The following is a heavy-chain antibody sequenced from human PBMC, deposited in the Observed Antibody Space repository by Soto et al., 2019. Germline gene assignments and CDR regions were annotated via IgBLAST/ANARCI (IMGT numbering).Heavy chain of an antibody. V-gene: IGHV1-46*01. J-gene: IGHJ6*02. CDR3: ARDVFGELFPSGYYYYYGMDV. CDR2: INPSGGST. D-gene: IGHD3-10*01. Sequence: GESLKISCKASGYTFTSYYMHWVRQAPGQGLEWMGIINPSGGSTSYAQKFQGRVTMTRDTPTSTVYMELSSLRSEDTAVYYCARDVFGELFPSGYYYYYGMDVWGQGTTVTVSS. CDR1: GYTFTSYY.